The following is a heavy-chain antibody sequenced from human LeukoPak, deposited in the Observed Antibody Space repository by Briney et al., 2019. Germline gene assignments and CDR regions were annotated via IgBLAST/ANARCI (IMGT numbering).Heavy chain of an antibody. D-gene: IGHD2-21*02. CDR1: GGSISSSSYY. CDR2: IYYSGST. CDR3: ARQNCGGDCYHFDY. J-gene: IGHJ4*02. Sequence: PSETLSLTCTVSGGSISSSSYYWGWIRQPPGKGLEWIGSIYYSGSTYYHPSLKSRVTISVDTSKNQFSLKPSSVTAADTAVYYCARQNCGGDCYHFDYWGQGTLVTVSS. V-gene: IGHV4-39*07.